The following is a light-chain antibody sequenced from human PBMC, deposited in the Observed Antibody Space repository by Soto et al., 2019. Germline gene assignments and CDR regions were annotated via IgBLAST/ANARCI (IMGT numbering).Light chain of an antibody. V-gene: IGLV2-14*01. J-gene: IGLJ1*01. CDR3: SSYTSSSTPYV. CDR1: SSDVGTYNY. Sequence: QSALTQPASVSGSPGQSITISCTGTSSDVGTYNYVSWYQQHPGKAPKLMIYDVSYRPLGVSNRFSGSKSGNTASLTISGLQAEDEADYYCSSYTSSSTPYVFGTGTKVTVL. CDR2: DVS.